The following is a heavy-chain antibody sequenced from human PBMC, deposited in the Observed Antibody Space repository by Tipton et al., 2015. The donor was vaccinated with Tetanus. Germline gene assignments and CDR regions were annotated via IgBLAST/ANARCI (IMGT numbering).Heavy chain of an antibody. Sequence: GLVKPSQTLSLTCAISGDSVSSNSAAWNWIRQSPSRGLEWLGRTYYRSKWYSDYAVSVRSRITINPDTSKNQFSLQLSSVTAADTALYFCARRSHIGVPVWGQGTLVTVAS. CDR1: GDSVSSNSAA. D-gene: IGHD2-21*01. V-gene: IGHV6-1*01. CDR3: ARRSHIGVPV. CDR2: TYYRSKWYS. J-gene: IGHJ3*01.